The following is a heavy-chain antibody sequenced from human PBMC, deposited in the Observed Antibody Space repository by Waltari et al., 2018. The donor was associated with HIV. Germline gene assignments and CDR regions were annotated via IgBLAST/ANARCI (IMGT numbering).Heavy chain of an antibody. CDR1: GGTFSSYA. J-gene: IGHJ3*02. CDR2: IIPIVGTA. Sequence: QVQLVQSGAEVKKPGSSVKVSCKASGGTFSSYAISWVRQAPGQGLEWRGGIIPIVGTANYAQKFQGRVTSTADESTSTAYMELSSLRSEDTAVYYCARDRRVGAGDAFDIWGQGTMVTVSS. V-gene: IGHV1-69*12. D-gene: IGHD1-26*01. CDR3: ARDRRVGAGDAFDI.